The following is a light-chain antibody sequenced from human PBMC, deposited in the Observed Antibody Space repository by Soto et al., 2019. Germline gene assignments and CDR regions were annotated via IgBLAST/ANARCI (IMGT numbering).Light chain of an antibody. Sequence: QSVLTQPPSVSGAPGQRVTVSCTGSTSDIGSGSDVHWYQRLPGTAPTVVIYANNIRPSGVPDRFSGSKSGTSASLAIAGLQAEDEADYYCQSYDISLSAWVFGGGTKLTVL. J-gene: IGLJ3*02. CDR2: ANN. V-gene: IGLV1-40*01. CDR1: TSDIGSGSD. CDR3: QSYDISLSAWV.